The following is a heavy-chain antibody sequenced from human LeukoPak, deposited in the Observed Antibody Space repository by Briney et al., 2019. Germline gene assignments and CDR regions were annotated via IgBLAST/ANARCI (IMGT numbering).Heavy chain of an antibody. J-gene: IGHJ6*04. V-gene: IGHV3-48*04. CDR2: ISSSGSTI. CDR1: EFTFSSYW. Sequence: GGSLRLSCAASEFTFSSYWMSWVRQAPGKGLEWVSYISSSGSTIYYADSVKGRFTISRDNAKNSLYLQMNSLRAEDTAVYYCAELGITMIGGVWGKGTTVTISS. D-gene: IGHD3-10*02. CDR3: AELGITMIGGV.